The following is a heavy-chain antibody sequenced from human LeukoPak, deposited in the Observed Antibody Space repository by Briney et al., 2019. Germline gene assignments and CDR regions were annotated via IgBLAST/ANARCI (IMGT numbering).Heavy chain of an antibody. J-gene: IGHJ4*02. CDR2: IRYDGSNK. CDR1: GLTLSSYG. CDR3: AKGGSRGTYYFDY. D-gene: IGHD1-26*01. V-gene: IGHV3-30*02. Sequence: PGGPLRLSCAASGLTLSSYGMHWVRQAPGKGLEWVTFIRYDGSNKYYADSVKGRFTISRDNSMNTVNLQMNSLRPEDTAVYYCAKGGSRGTYYFDYWGRGILVTVSS.